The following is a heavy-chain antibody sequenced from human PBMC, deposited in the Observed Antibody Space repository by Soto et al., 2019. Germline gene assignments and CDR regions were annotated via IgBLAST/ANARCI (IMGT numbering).Heavy chain of an antibody. CDR2: INPDGTLK. V-gene: IGHV3-7*03. CDR3: ARWESGDWYLGI. J-gene: IGHJ4*02. D-gene: IGHD2-21*02. Sequence: EVQLVESGGGLVQPGGSLRLSCAASGFALRGYWMTWVRQAPGKGLAWVASINPDGTLKYYVDSVKGRFTISRDTADNSLFLQMISLRVEDTAVYYCARWESGDWYLGIWGQGTLVTVSS. CDR1: GFALRGYW.